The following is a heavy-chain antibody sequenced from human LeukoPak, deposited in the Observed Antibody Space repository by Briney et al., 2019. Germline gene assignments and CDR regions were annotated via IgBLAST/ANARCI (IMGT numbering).Heavy chain of an antibody. D-gene: IGHD1-1*01. V-gene: IGHV3-48*04. Sequence: GGSLRLSCAASGFTFSSYSMNWVRQAPGKGLEWVSYISSASGSIYYADSVKGRFTISRDNAKNSLFLQMNSLRAEDTAVYYCAKGVSGTGTTGGGYWGQGTLVTVSS. J-gene: IGHJ4*02. CDR3: AKGVSGTGTTGGGY. CDR2: ISSASGSI. CDR1: GFTFSSYS.